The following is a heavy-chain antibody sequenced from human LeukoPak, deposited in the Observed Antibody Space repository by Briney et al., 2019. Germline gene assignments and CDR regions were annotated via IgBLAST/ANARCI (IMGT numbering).Heavy chain of an antibody. Sequence: PGGSLRLSCTASGFTFGDYAMSWVRQAPGKGLEWVGFIRSKAYGGTTEYAASVKGRFTISRDDSKSIAYLQMNSLKTEDTAVYYCTGDPSSPIAAAGGYYYGMDVWGQGTTVTVSS. J-gene: IGHJ6*02. V-gene: IGHV3-49*04. CDR1: GFTFGDYA. D-gene: IGHD6-13*01. CDR3: TGDPSSPIAAAGGYYYGMDV. CDR2: IRSKAYGGTT.